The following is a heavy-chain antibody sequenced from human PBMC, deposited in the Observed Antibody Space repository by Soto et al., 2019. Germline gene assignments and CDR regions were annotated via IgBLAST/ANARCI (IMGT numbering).Heavy chain of an antibody. CDR2: ITASGGDS. Sequence: EVQLLESGGGLVQPGGSLRLSCAASGFTFSNYVMSWVRQAPGKGLEYVSAITASGGDSFYADSVRGRFTISRDNSNNALYLQMNSLRADDTAVYYCSKGQQLVVVPFDSWGQGTLVAVSS. D-gene: IGHD6-13*01. CDR3: SKGQQLVVVPFDS. J-gene: IGHJ4*02. CDR1: GFTFSNYV. V-gene: IGHV3-23*01.